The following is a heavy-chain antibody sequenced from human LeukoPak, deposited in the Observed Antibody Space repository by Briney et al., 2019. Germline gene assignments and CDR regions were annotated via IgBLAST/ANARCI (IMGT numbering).Heavy chain of an antibody. D-gene: IGHD2-2*01. CDR3: ARAVSTYCSTTKCYPGEGY. J-gene: IGHJ4*02. V-gene: IGHV1-2*02. CDR2: INPNSGGT. Sequence: GASVKVSCKASGYTFTGFYMHWVRQAPGQGLEWMGWINPNSGGTKYEQRFQGRVTMTRDRSISTAYMELSSLSSDDTAVYYCARAVSTYCSTTKCYPGEGYWGQGSLVTVSS. CDR1: GYTFTGFY.